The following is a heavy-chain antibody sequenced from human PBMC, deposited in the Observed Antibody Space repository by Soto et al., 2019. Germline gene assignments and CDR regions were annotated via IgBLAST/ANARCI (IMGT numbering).Heavy chain of an antibody. V-gene: IGHV1-8*01. Sequence: ASVKVSCKASGYTFTSYDINWVRQATGQGHEWMGWMNPNSGNTGYAQKFQGRVTMTRNTSISTAYMELSSLRSEDTAVYYCARVHYRQLVHTNCYYYGMDVWGQGTTVTGSS. CDR2: MNPNSGNT. CDR3: ARVHYRQLVHTNCYYYGMDV. D-gene: IGHD6-6*01. J-gene: IGHJ6*02. CDR1: GYTFTSYD.